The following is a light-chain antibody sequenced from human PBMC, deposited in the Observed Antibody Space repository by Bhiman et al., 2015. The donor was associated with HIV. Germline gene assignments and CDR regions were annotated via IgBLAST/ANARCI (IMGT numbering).Light chain of an antibody. CDR1: SRDIGVYNY. V-gene: IGLV2-14*01. J-gene: IGLJ1*01. CDR2: DVS. Sequence: QSALTQPASVSGSPGQSITISCTGTSRDIGVYNYVSWYQQRPGKAPKLMIYDVSNRPSGVSNRFSGSKSGNTASLTISGLQAEDEADYYCSSLTSSITYVFGTGTNVTVL. CDR3: SSLTSSITYV.